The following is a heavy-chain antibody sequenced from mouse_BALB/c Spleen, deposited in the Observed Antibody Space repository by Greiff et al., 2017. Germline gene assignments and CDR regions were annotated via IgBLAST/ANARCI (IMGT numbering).Heavy chain of an antibody. CDR3: ASGYDYDDWYFDV. Sequence: EVQRVESGGGLVQPGGSLKLSCAASGFTFSSYGMSWVRQTPDKRLELVATINSNGGSTYYPDSVKGRFTISRDNAKNTLYLQMSSLKSEDTAMYYCASGYDYDDWYFDVWGAGTTVTVSS. J-gene: IGHJ1*01. V-gene: IGHV5-6-3*01. CDR1: GFTFSSYG. CDR2: INSNGGST. D-gene: IGHD2-4*01.